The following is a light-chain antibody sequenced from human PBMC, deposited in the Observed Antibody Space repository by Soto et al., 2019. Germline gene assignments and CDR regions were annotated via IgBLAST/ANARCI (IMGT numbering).Light chain of an antibody. J-gene: IGKJ1*01. Sequence: EIVVTQSPGTLSLSPGERATLSCRASQSVSSRHLAWYQQKPGQAPRRLIYDASNRATGIPARFSGSGSGTDFTLTISSLEAEDFAVYYCQQRSNWRTCGQGTKVDIK. CDR2: DAS. V-gene: IGKV3D-20*02. CDR1: QSVSSRH. CDR3: QQRSNWRT.